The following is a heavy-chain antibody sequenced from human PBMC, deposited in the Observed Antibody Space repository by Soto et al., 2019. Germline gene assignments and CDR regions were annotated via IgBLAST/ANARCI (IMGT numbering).Heavy chain of an antibody. CDR1: GGTFSSYA. CDR2: IIPIFGTA. V-gene: IGHV1-69*13. J-gene: IGHJ5*02. Sequence: SVKVSCKASGGTFSSYAISWVRQAPGQGLEWVGGIIPIFGTANYAQKFQGRVTITADESTSTAYMELSSLRSEDTAVYYCARVRGIGVLRYFDWLLGRNWFAPWGQGTLVTVSS. D-gene: IGHD3-9*01. CDR3: ARVRGIGVLRYFDWLLGRNWFAP.